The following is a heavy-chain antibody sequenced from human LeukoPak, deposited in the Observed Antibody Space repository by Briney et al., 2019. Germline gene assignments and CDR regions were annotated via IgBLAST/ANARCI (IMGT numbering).Heavy chain of an antibody. Sequence: GRSLRLSCAASGFTFSSYAMHWVRQAPGKGLEWVAVISYDGSNKSYADSVKGRFTISRDSSKNSLYLQMNSLRAEDTAVYYCARDLGVTYYYDTSGQDAFDLWGQATMVTVSS. CDR1: GFTFSSYA. CDR3: ARDLGVTYYYDTSGQDAFDL. D-gene: IGHD3-22*01. CDR2: ISYDGSNK. V-gene: IGHV3-30*04. J-gene: IGHJ3*01.